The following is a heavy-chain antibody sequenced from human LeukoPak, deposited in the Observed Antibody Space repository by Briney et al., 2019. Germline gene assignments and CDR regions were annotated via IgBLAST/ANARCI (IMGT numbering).Heavy chain of an antibody. V-gene: IGHV4-59*02. CDR3: ARVGANWGVVDY. CDR1: GGSVSTYY. CDR2: FHYSGTA. Sequence: SETLSLTCTVSGGSVSTYYWSWIRQPPGKGLEWIGYFHYSGTANYNPSLKSRVTISVDTSKNQFSLKLSSVTAADTAVYYCARVGANWGVVDYWGQGTLVTVSS. D-gene: IGHD7-27*01. J-gene: IGHJ4*02.